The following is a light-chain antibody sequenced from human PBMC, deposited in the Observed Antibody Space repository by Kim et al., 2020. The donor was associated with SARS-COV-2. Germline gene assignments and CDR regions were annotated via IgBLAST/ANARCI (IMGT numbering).Light chain of an antibody. CDR3: QAWDSSTYVE. CDR2: QDS. Sequence: SYELTQPPSVSVSPGQTASITCSGDKLGDKYACWYQQKPGQSPVLVIYQDSKRPSGIPERFSGSNSGNTATLTISGTQAMDEADYYCQAWDSSTYVEFGG. V-gene: IGLV3-1*01. J-gene: IGLJ2*01. CDR1: KLGDKY.